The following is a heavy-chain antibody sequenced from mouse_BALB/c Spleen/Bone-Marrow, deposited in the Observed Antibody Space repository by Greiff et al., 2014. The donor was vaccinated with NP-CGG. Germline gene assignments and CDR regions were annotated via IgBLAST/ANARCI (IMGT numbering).Heavy chain of an antibody. CDR2: IDPANGNT. Sequence: EVQLQQSGAELVKPGASVKLSCTASGFNIKDTYMHWVKQRPEQGLEWIGRIDPANGNTKYDPKFQGKATITADTSSNTAYLQLSSLTSEDTAVYYCARERGGTYYGNYDAMDYWGQGTSVTVSS. D-gene: IGHD2-10*01. J-gene: IGHJ4*01. CDR1: GFNIKDTY. CDR3: ARERGGTYYGNYDAMDY. V-gene: IGHV14-3*02.